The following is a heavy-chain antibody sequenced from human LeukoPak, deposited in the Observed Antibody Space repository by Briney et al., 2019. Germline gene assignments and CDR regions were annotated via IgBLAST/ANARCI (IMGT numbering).Heavy chain of an antibody. CDR2: IYYSGST. D-gene: IGHD5-12*01. CDR3: ARSGLDSRYYFGMDV. V-gene: IGHV4-59*01. CDR1: GGSISSYY. Sequence: SETLSLTCTVSGGSISSYYWSWLRQPPGGGLEWIGYIYYSGSTNYNPSLKRRVTISLDTSKSQFSLKLRSVTAVDTAVYYCARSGLDSRYYFGMDVWGQGTTVTVSS. J-gene: IGHJ6*02.